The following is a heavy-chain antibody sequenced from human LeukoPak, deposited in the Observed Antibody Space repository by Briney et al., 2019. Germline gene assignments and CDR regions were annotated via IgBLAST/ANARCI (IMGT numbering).Heavy chain of an antibody. CDR3: AGLQRGY. CDR2: IKSDGTT. J-gene: IGHJ4*02. CDR1: GLTVTSND. V-gene: IGHV3-53*01. Sequence: TGGSLRLSCAASGLTVTSNDMSWVRQAPGKGLEWVSLIKSDGTTEYADSVKGRFTISRDNSKNTLFLQMNSLRVEYTVVYYCAGLQRGYWGRGTPVTVSS.